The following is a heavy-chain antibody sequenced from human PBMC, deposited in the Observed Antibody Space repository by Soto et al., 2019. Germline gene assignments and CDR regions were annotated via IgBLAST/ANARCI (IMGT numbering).Heavy chain of an antibody. CDR1: GGSVSSPNYF. D-gene: IGHD2-15*01. CDR3: ARRRIKVYCSGGSCYSDY. CDR2: IFYNGRT. J-gene: IGHJ4*02. Sequence: PSETLSLTCSVSGGSVSSPNYFWVWVRRAPGKGPEWIGNIFYNGRTDYNPSLQSRVTISVDTSKNQFSLKLSSVTAADTAVYYCARRRIKVYCSGGSCYSDYWGQGTLVTVSS. V-gene: IGHV4-39*01.